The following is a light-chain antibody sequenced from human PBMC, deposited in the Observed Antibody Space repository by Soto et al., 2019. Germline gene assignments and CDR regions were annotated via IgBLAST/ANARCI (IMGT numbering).Light chain of an antibody. CDR1: NIGSKS. J-gene: IGLJ2*01. V-gene: IGLV3-21*04. CDR3: QVWDSSSDLVV. CDR2: TDS. Sequence: SSELTQPPSESAAPGKTARITCGGNNIGSKSVHWYQQKAGQAPVMVIYTDSDRPSGIPERFSGSNSGNTATLTISRVEAGDEADYYCQVWDSSSDLVVFGGGTKLTVL.